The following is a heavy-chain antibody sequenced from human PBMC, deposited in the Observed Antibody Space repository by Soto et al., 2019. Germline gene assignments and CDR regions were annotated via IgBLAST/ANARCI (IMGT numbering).Heavy chain of an antibody. CDR2: IYYRGST. D-gene: IGHD1-26*01. Sequence: SETLSLTCTVPRGSIRRGDFHWGWLRQPPAKRLEWIGYIYYRGSTYYNPSLKSRVTISVDTSKNQFSLKLSSVTAADTAVYYCARDLGIVGASSYGMDVWGQGTTVTVSS. CDR3: ARDLGIVGASSYGMDV. V-gene: IGHV4-30-4*01. CDR1: RGSIRRGDFH. J-gene: IGHJ6*02.